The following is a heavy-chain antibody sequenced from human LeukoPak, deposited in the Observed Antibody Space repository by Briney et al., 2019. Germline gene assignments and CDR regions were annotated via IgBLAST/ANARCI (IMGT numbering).Heavy chain of an antibody. D-gene: IGHD3-10*01. Sequence: SETLSLTCTVSGGSISGYYWSWIRQPPWKGLEWIGYIYYSGSPDYNPSLKSRVTISVDTSKNQFSLNLSSVTAADTAMYYCARASGGDGSGSLWGQGTLVTASS. CDR1: GGSISGYY. CDR2: IYYSGSP. CDR3: ARASGGDGSGSL. J-gene: IGHJ4*02. V-gene: IGHV4-59*01.